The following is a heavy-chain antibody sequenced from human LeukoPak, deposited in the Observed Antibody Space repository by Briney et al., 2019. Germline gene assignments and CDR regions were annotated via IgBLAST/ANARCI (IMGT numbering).Heavy chain of an antibody. CDR2: IRYDGSNK. CDR1: GFTFSSYG. D-gene: IGHD6-13*01. Sequence: GGSLRLSCAASGFTFSSYGMHWVRQAPGKGLEWVAFIRYDGSNKYYADSVKGRFTISRDNSKNTLYLQMNSLRAEDTAVYYCAGRQQLGTEAFDIWGQGTMVTVSS. J-gene: IGHJ3*02. CDR3: AGRQQLGTEAFDI. V-gene: IGHV3-30*02.